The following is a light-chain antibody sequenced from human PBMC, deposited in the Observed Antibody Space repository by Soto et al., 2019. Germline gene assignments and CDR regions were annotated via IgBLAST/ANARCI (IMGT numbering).Light chain of an antibody. V-gene: IGLV1-40*01. Sequence: QLVLTQPPSVSGAPGQRVTIPCTGSSSNIGAGYDIHWYQQLPGTAPKLLVYGNTHRPSGVPDRFSGSKSGTSASLAITGLQAEDEAHYYCQSYDNSLSGWVFGGGTKLTVL. J-gene: IGLJ3*02. CDR1: SSNIGAGYD. CDR2: GNT. CDR3: QSYDNSLSGWV.